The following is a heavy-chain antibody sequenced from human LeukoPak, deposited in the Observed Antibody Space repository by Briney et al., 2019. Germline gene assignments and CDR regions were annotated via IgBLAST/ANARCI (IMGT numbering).Heavy chain of an antibody. Sequence: ASVKVSCKVSGYTLTELSMHWVRQAPGQGLEWMGVINPSGGGTTYAQMFQGRVTMTRDTSTSTVYMELSRLRSDDTAVFYCASRAGGVRGVSNYYYMDVWGKGTTVTVSS. CDR2: INPSGGGT. CDR1: GYTLTELS. V-gene: IGHV1-46*01. D-gene: IGHD3-10*01. J-gene: IGHJ6*03. CDR3: ASRAGGVRGVSNYYYMDV.